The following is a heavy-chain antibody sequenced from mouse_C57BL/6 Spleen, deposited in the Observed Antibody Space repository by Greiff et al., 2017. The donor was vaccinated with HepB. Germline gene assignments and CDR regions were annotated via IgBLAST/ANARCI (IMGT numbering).Heavy chain of an antibody. J-gene: IGHJ2*01. CDR1: GYTFTSYT. CDR3: VRFTTVVAYYFDY. Sequence: VQLQQSGAELARPGASVKMSCKASGYTFTSYTMHWVKQRPGQGLEWIGYINPSSGYTKYNQKFKDKATLTADKSSSTAYMQLSSLTSEDSAVYYCVRFTTVVAYYFDYWGQGTTLTVSS. D-gene: IGHD1-1*01. V-gene: IGHV1-4*01. CDR2: INPSSGYT.